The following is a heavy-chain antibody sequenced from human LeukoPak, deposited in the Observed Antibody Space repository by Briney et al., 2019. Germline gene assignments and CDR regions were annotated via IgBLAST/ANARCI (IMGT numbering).Heavy chain of an antibody. CDR3: ARVKSYYYDTSDKDAFDI. CDR1: GYTFTGYY. J-gene: IGHJ3*02. CDR2: INPNNGGT. D-gene: IGHD3-22*01. V-gene: IGHV1-2*02. Sequence: ASVKVSCKASGYTFTGYYMHWVRQAPGQGLEWMGWINPNNGGTNYAQKFQGRVTMTRDTSISIVSMELSRLRPDDTAVYYCARVKSYYYDTSDKDAFDIWGQGTMVTVSS.